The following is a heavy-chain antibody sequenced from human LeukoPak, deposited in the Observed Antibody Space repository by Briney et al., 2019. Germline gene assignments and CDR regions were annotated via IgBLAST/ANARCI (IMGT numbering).Heavy chain of an antibody. V-gene: IGHV4-38-2*02. D-gene: IGHD1-26*01. CDR3: ARVEVGADDFDYFQH. CDR1: RYSIISDFQ. Sequence: SETLSLTCIVSRYSIISDFQWGWSRQPPGKGLEWIGPIYLIGSAHYNPSLKRPVSPSVDTSKNQFSLKLSSVTAADTAGYYCARVEVGADDFDYFQHWGQGTLVTVSS. CDR2: IYLIGSA. J-gene: IGHJ1*01.